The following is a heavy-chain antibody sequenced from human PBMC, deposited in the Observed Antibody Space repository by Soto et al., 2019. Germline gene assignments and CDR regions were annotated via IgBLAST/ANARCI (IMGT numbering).Heavy chain of an antibody. Sequence: GGSLRLSCAASGFTFSSYAMSWVRQAPGKGLEWVSAISGSGGSTYYADSVKGRFTISRDNSKNTLDLQMNSLRAEDTAVYYCAKSRTLRFLEWSHRRGNGFDPWGQGNLVTVSS. J-gene: IGHJ5*02. D-gene: IGHD3-3*01. CDR1: GFTFSSYA. CDR2: ISGSGGST. CDR3: AKSRTLRFLEWSHRRGNGFDP. V-gene: IGHV3-23*01.